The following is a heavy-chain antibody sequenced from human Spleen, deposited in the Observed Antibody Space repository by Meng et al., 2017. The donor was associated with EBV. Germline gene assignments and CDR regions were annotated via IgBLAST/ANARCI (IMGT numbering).Heavy chain of an antibody. CDR3: ARGIMTTVTTLFFFDS. J-gene: IGHJ4*02. CDR1: GGSISSGDYY. Sequence: VQLQESGPGLVKSSPTLPLTCAVSGGSISSGDYYWSWIRQPPGKGLEWIAYIYHSGSVYYNPSLKSRVTISLDRSKNQFSLELNSVTAADTAVYYCARGIMTTVTTLFFFDSWGQGTLVTVSS. CDR2: IYHSGSV. V-gene: IGHV4-30-4*01. D-gene: IGHD4-17*01.